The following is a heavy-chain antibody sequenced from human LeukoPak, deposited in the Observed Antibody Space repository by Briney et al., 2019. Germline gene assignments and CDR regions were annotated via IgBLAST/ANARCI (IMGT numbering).Heavy chain of an antibody. CDR3: ARDRSSGSCYDC. D-gene: IGHD1-26*01. Sequence: KPGGSLRLSCAASGFTFSDYYMSWIRQAPGKGLEWVSYIGYSNSTRYYADSVKGRFTISRDNAKNSLYLQMNNLTVEDSALYYCARDRSSGSCYDCWGQGTLVTVSS. J-gene: IGHJ4*02. CDR1: GFTFSDYY. V-gene: IGHV3-11*01. CDR2: IGYSNSTR.